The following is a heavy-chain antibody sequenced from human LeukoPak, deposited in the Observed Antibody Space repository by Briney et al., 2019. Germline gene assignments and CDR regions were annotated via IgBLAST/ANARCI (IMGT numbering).Heavy chain of an antibody. D-gene: IGHD3-22*01. CDR3: ASHYYYDSSGYLNY. V-gene: IGHV1-18*01. J-gene: IGHJ4*02. Sequence: GASVKVSCKASGYTSITYGITWVRQAPGQELEWMGWVSADNANRDYAQNLQGRVTMTTDTSTSTAYMELGSLRADDTAVYFCASHYYYDSSGYLNYWGQGTLVTVSS. CDR2: VSADNANR. CDR1: GYTSITYG.